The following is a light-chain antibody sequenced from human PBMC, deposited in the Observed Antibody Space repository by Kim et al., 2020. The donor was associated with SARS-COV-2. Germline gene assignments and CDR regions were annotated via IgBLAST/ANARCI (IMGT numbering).Light chain of an antibody. Sequence: SPGDRATLSYRDSQCVSGSKLVWYQQNPGQAPRLRIYGASSRATGIPARFSGSGSGTDFTLTISRLEPEDVAVYYCQQYGSSPRTFGQGTKLEI. CDR3: QQYGSSPRT. V-gene: IGKV3-20*01. J-gene: IGKJ2*01. CDR1: QCVSGSK. CDR2: GAS.